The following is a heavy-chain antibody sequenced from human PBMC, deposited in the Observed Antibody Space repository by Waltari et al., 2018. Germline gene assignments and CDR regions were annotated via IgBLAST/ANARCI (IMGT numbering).Heavy chain of an antibody. D-gene: IGHD1-26*01. CDR1: GYSISSGYY. Sequence: QVQLQESGPGLVKPSETLSLTCAVSGYSISSGYYWGWMRQPPGKGLEWIGSIYDSGSTYYNPSLKSRVTISVDTSKNQFSLRLSSVTAADTAVYYCARGVVGASLPYWGQGTLVTVSS. CDR2: IYDSGST. CDR3: ARGVVGASLPY. J-gene: IGHJ4*02. V-gene: IGHV4-38-2*01.